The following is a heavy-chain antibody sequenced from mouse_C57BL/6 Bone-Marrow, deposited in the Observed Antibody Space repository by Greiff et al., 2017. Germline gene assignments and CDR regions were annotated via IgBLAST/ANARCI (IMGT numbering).Heavy chain of an antibody. CDR2: INPSNGGT. J-gene: IGHJ2*01. Sequence: QVQLQQPGAELVKPGASVKMSCKASGYTFTSYWITWVKQRPGQGLEWIGNINPSNGGTNYNEKFKSKATLTVDKSSSTAYMQLSSLTSEDSAVYYCARELITTVVDNYWGQGTTLTVSS. D-gene: IGHD1-1*01. CDR1: GYTFTSYW. CDR3: ARELITTVVDNY. V-gene: IGHV1-53*01.